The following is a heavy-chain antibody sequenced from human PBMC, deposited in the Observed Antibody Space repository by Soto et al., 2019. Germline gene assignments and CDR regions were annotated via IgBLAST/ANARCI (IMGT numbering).Heavy chain of an antibody. CDR1: GGSISGHY. V-gene: IGHV4-59*11. CDR2: IFYSGST. Sequence: LSLSCTVSGGSISGHYWIWIRQSPGKGPEWIGYIFYSGSTNYNPSLKSRVTLSADTSKNQFSLRLSSVTAADTAVYYCARVGSSGWSPDYWGQGTLVTVSS. D-gene: IGHD6-19*01. J-gene: IGHJ4*02. CDR3: ARVGSSGWSPDY.